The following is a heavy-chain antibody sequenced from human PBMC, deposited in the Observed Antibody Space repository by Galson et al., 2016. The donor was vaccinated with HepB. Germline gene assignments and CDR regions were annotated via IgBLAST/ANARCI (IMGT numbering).Heavy chain of an antibody. Sequence: RLPCSASGFTFSTYAMSWVRPAPGKGLEWVSGICGSGDTKFADSGKGRFTISRDNSKTTLYLQMNSLRVEDTAVYYCAKISVQYSYHYWGFDYWGQGTLVTVSS. CDR3: AKISVQYSYHYWGFDY. CDR1: GFTFSTYA. J-gene: IGHJ4*02. V-gene: IGHV3-23*01. CDR2: ICGSGDT. D-gene: IGHD5-18*01.